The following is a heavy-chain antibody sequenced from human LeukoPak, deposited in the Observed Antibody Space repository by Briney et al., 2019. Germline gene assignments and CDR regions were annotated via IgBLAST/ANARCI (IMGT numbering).Heavy chain of an antibody. J-gene: IGHJ4*02. CDR3: ARESVRAIVAD. CDR2: INSDGSST. D-gene: IGHD3-22*01. Sequence: GGSLRLSCAASGFTFSSYWMHWVRQAPGKGLVWVSRINSDGSSTSYADSVKGRFTISRDNAKNTLHLQMNSLRAEDTAVYYCARESVRAIVADWGQGTLVTVSS. V-gene: IGHV3-74*01. CDR1: GFTFSSYW.